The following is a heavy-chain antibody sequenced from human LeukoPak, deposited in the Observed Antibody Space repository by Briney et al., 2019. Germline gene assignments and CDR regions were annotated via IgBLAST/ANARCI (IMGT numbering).Heavy chain of an antibody. CDR3: VRGGSDY. CDR2: IKPDGSGK. CDR1: GFTFSSYW. D-gene: IGHD2-15*01. J-gene: IGHJ4*01. V-gene: IGHV3-7*01. Sequence: GGSLRLSCAASGFTFSSYWMSWVRQAPGKGLEYVANIKPDGSGKFYVDSVKGRFTISRDNAKNSLYLQMNSLRADDMAIYYCVRGGSDYWGQGTLVTVSS.